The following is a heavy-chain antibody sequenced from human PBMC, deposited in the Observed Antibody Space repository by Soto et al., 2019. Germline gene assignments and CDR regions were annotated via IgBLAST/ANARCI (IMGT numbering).Heavy chain of an antibody. V-gene: IGHV1-2*02. CDR1: GYTFTVYY. J-gene: IGHJ4*02. Sequence: SVEVSCKASGYTFTVYYMHWVRQAPGQGLEWMGWINPKSGGTMYPQKFQGRVTMTWDTSISTAYMALTRLRSDDTAVYYCARDLAKGGGSAGFDYWGQGTRVTAPQ. CDR2: INPKSGGT. CDR3: ARDLAKGGGSAGFDY. D-gene: IGHD1-26*01.